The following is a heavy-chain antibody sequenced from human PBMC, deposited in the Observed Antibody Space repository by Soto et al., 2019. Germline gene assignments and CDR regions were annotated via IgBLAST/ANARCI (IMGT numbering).Heavy chain of an antibody. CDR2: ISAHYGNT. J-gene: IGHJ5*02. V-gene: IGHV1-18*04. Sequence: PRASVKVSCKASGYTFTSYGITWVRQAPGQGFEWMGWISAHYGNTIYAQKFQGRVTMTTDSDTSTAYMELRSLSFDDTAVYYCARGAAGRRSLGPWGQGTLVTVSS. CDR1: GYTFTSYG. D-gene: IGHD6-13*01. CDR3: ARGAAGRRSLGP.